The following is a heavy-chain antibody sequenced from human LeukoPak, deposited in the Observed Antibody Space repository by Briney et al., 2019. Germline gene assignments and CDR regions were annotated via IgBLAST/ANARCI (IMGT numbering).Heavy chain of an antibody. Sequence: ASVKVSCKASGYTFTGYYMHWVRQAPGQGLEWMGWINPNSGGTNYAQKFQGWVTMTRDTSISTAYMELSRLRSDDTAVYYCAREVPAARVPVGSVGWFDPWGQGTLVTVSS. CDR1: GYTFTGYY. CDR3: AREVPAARVPVGSVGWFDP. CDR2: INPNSGGT. D-gene: IGHD2-2*01. J-gene: IGHJ5*02. V-gene: IGHV1-2*04.